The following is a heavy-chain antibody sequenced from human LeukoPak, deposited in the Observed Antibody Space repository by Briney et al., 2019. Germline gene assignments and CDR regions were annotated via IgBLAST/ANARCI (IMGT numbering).Heavy chain of an antibody. V-gene: IGHV4-34*01. CDR3: AQDRPASIGIS. CDR2: INHSGST. J-gene: IGHJ5*02. Sequence: SETLSLTCAVYGGSFSGYYWSWIRQPPGKGLEWIGEINHSGSTNYNPSLKSRVTISVDTSRNQFSLKLTSVTAADTAVYYCAQDRPASIGISWGQGTLVTVSS. CDR1: GGSFSGYY. D-gene: IGHD6-6*01.